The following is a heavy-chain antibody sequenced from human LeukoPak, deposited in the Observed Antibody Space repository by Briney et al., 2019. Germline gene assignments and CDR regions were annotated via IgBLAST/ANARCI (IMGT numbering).Heavy chain of an antibody. CDR3: ARSDGNYYDSSGYCEY. D-gene: IGHD3-22*01. V-gene: IGHV3-23*01. CDR1: GFTFSSYS. CDR2: ISGSGGNT. Sequence: GGSLRLSCAASGFTFSSYSMNWVRQAPGKGLEWVSAISGSGGNTYYADSVKGRFTISRDNSKNTLYLQMNSLRAEDTAVYYCARSDGNYYDSSGYCEYWGQGALVTVSS. J-gene: IGHJ4*02.